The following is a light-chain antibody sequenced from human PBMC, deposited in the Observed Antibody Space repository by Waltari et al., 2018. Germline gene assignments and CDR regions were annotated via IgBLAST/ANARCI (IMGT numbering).Light chain of an antibody. V-gene: IGLV2-14*03. CDR1: SSYVGGYNY. Sequence: QSALTQPASVSGSPGQSITISCTGTSSYVGGYNYVSWYQQHPGKAPKPRICDFSNRPSGVSNRFAVSKSGNTASLTISGLQAEDEADYYCSSYTSSSTLVFGGGTKLTVL. CDR2: DFS. CDR3: SSYTSSSTLV. J-gene: IGLJ2*01.